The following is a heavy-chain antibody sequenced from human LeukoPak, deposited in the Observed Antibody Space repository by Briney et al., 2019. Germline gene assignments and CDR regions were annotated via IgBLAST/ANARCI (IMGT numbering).Heavy chain of an antibody. Sequence: SVTLSLTCAVYGGSFSGYYWSWIRQPPGKGLEWIGGINHSGSTNYNPSLKSRVTISVDTSKNQFSLKLSSVTAADTAVYYCARIGLGYYYYGMDVWGQGTTVTVSS. CDR3: ARIGLGYYYYGMDV. D-gene: IGHD6-19*01. V-gene: IGHV4-34*01. CDR2: INHSGST. CDR1: GGSFSGYY. J-gene: IGHJ6*02.